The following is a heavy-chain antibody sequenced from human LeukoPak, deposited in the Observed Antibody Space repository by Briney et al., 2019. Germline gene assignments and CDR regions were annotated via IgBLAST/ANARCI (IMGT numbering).Heavy chain of an antibody. V-gene: IGHV4-59*13. J-gene: IGHJ4*02. D-gene: IGHD1-26*01. CDR1: GGSITNNY. CDR3: ARTTGIVGATSYDY. Sequence: PSETLSLTCTVSGGSITNNYWAWIRQPPGKGLEWIGYTHDSGNSNYNPSLRSRVTISVDTSKNQFSLKLSSVTAADTAVYYCARTTGIVGATSYDYWGQGTLVTVSS. CDR2: THDSGNS.